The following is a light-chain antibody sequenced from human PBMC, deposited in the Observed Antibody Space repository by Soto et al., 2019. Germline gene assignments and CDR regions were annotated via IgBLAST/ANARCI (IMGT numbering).Light chain of an antibody. CDR3: QVWDSSSDHVV. J-gene: IGLJ2*01. CDR1: NLESKS. Sequence: SYELTQPPSVSVAPGQTARITCGGNNLESKSVHWYQQKPGQAPVAVVYDDRDRPSGIPERFSGSNSGNTATLTISRVEAGDEADYYCQVWDSSSDHVVFGGGTKLTVL. V-gene: IGLV3-21*02. CDR2: DDR.